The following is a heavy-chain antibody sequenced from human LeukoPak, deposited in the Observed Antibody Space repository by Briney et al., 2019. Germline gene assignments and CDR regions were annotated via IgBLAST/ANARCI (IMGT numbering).Heavy chain of an antibody. D-gene: IGHD5/OR15-5a*01. CDR2: ISCYNRDT. CDR1: GYSFNKYG. Sequence: ASVKLSCKASGYSFNKYGISWVRQAPGQGLEWMVWISCYNRDTRYAQKFQGRVTMTTDTSTSTVHMELRSLGSDDTAVYYCARDPSNTSGYRVYHDYWGQGALVTVSS. J-gene: IGHJ4*02. V-gene: IGHV1-18*01. CDR3: ARDPSNTSGYRVYHDY.